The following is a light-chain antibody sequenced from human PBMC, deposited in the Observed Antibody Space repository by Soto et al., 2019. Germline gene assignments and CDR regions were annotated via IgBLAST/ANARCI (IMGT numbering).Light chain of an antibody. Sequence: DIQMTQSPSSLSASXXDIVXITFRASQTVSSYLNWYQQKPGTVPXXLIYATSNLQSGVPSRFSGSGSETEFTLTISSVQPEDSATYYCQQYKTHWTFGPGTKVDIK. CDR2: ATS. CDR3: QQYKTHWT. J-gene: IGKJ1*01. V-gene: IGKV1-39*01. CDR1: QTVSSY.